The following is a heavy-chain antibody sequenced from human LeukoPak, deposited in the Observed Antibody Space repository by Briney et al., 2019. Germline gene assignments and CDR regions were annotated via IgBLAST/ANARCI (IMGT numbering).Heavy chain of an antibody. CDR1: GFTFSRYA. J-gene: IGHJ4*02. CDR3: ARVGYYSSGPFSYFDY. Sequence: GGSLRLSCAASGFTFSRYAMHWVRQAPGKGLEWVAVISYDGSNEYYADSVKGRFTISRDRSENTLYLQMNSLRVEDTAVYYCARVGYYSSGPFSYFDYWGQGTLVTVSS. CDR2: ISYDGSNE. D-gene: IGHD3-10*01. V-gene: IGHV3-30-3*01.